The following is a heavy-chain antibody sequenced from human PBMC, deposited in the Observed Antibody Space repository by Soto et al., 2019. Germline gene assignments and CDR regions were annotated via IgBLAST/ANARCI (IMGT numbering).Heavy chain of an antibody. CDR2: ISGSGGST. Sequence: GGSLRLSCAASGFTFSSYAMSWVRQAPGKGLEWVSAISGSGGSTYYADSVKGRFTISRDNSKNTLYLQMNRLRAEDTAVYYCAKDAIVVVVAATPLAEYFQHWGQGTLVTVSS. V-gene: IGHV3-23*01. CDR3: AKDAIVVVVAATPLAEYFQH. J-gene: IGHJ1*01. D-gene: IGHD2-15*01. CDR1: GFTFSSYA.